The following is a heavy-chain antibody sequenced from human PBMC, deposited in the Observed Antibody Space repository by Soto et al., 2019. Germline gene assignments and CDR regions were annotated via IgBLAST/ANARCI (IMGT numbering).Heavy chain of an antibody. CDR2: INSDGSST. Sequence: PGGSLRLSCAASGFTFSSYWMHWVRQAPGKGLVWVSRINSDGSSTSYADSVKGRFTISRDNAKNTLYLQMSSLRAEDTAVYYCASQGGGNYYYYGMDVWGQGTTVTVSS. CDR1: GFTFSSYW. CDR3: ASQGGGNYYYYGMDV. D-gene: IGHD2-15*01. J-gene: IGHJ6*02. V-gene: IGHV3-74*01.